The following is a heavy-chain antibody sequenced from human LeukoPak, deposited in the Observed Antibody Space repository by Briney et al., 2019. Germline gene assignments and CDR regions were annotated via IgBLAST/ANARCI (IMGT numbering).Heavy chain of an antibody. CDR2: IIPIFGTA. D-gene: IGHD2-15*01. CDR1: GGTFSSYA. V-gene: IGHV1-69*01. Sequence: SVKVSCKASGGTFSSYAISWVRQAPGQGLEWMGGIIPIFGTANYAQKFQGRVTITADESTSTAYMEPSSLRSEDTAVYYCARGPIAGYCSGGSCYSTIGWFDPWGQGTLVTVSS. J-gene: IGHJ5*02. CDR3: ARGPIAGYCSGGSCYSTIGWFDP.